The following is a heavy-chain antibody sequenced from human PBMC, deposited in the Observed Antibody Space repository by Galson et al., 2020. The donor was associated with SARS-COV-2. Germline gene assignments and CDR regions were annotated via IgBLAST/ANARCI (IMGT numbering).Heavy chain of an antibody. Sequence: ETWETLSLTCTVSGCSISSGAYNWSCIRQHPGKGLEWIGYIYYSGSTYYNPSLKSRATITVDTTKNQFSLKLSSVTAADTAVYYGARGPTMIMGGIDALDMLGQGRIVTVSS. J-gene: IGHJ3*02. CDR3: ARGPTMIMGGIDALDM. CDR1: GCSISSGAYN. V-gene: IGHV4-31*03. D-gene: IGHD3-22*01. CDR2: IYYSGST.